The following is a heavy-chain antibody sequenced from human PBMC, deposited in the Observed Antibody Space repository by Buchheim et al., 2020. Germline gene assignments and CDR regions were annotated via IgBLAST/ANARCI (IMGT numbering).Heavy chain of an antibody. CDR3: ARGPGARRTLDY. Sequence: QVQLQQWGAGLLKPSETLSLTCAVYGGSFSDYYWNWIRQLPEKGLEWIGEIHKRGSTKYNPPLKSRAPMSVDASKNQFSLGVTSVTAADTAVYYCARGPGARRTLDYWGQGTL. D-gene: IGHD1-14*01. CDR1: GGSFSDYY. V-gene: IGHV4-34*01. CDR2: IHKRGST. J-gene: IGHJ4*02.